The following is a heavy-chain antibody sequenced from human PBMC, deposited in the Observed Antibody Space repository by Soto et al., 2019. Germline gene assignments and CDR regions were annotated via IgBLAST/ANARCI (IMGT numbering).Heavy chain of an antibody. V-gene: IGHV1-69*01. D-gene: IGHD3-3*01. CDR2: IIPIFGTA. Sequence: QVQLVQSGAEVKKPGSSVKVSCKASGGTFSSYAISWVRQAPGQGLEWMGGIIPIFGTANYAQKFQGRVTITADESTSKAYMELSSLRSEDTAVYYCARAGFWSGYYTYYFDYWGQGTLVTVSS. CDR3: ARAGFWSGYYTYYFDY. J-gene: IGHJ4*02. CDR1: GGTFSSYA.